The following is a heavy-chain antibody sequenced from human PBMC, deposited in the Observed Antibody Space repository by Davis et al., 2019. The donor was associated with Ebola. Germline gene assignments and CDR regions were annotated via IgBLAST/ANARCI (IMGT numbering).Heavy chain of an antibody. J-gene: IGHJ6*04. CDR2: ISGSGGST. CDR3: ARYSSSGRYYYGMDV. D-gene: IGHD6-13*01. Sequence: GESLKISCAASGFTFSSYAMSWVRQAPGKGLEWVSGISGSGGSTFYADSVKGRFTISRDNSKKTLFLQMNSLRAGDTAVYYCARYSSSGRYYYGMDVWGKGTTVTVSS. CDR1: GFTFSSYA. V-gene: IGHV3-23*01.